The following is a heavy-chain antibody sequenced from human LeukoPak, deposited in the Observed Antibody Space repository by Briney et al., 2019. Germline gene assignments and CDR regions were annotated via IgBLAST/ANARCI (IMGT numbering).Heavy chain of an antibody. Sequence: GGSLRLSCAASGFTFSSYSMNWVRQAPGKGLEWVSFISSSSSYIYYADSVKGRFTISRDNAKNSLYLQMNSLRAEDTAVYYCARVSGYYDSSGHLEGAFDIWGQGTMVTVSS. CDR1: GFTFSSYS. CDR3: ARVSGYYDSSGHLEGAFDI. D-gene: IGHD3-22*01. J-gene: IGHJ3*02. CDR2: ISSSSSYI. V-gene: IGHV3-21*01.